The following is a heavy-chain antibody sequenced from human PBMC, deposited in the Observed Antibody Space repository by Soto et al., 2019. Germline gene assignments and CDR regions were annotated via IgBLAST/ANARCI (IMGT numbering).Heavy chain of an antibody. J-gene: IGHJ4*02. CDR3: ARYTVATINVDY. CDR1: GGSINSGGYY. CDR2: IYYSGNT. Sequence: TLSLTCTVSGGSINSGGYYWSWIRQHQGQGLEWIGYIYYSGNTSYNPSLKNRVTMSVDPSKNQFSLMLSSVTAADTAVYYCARYTVATINVDYWGQGTLLTVSS. V-gene: IGHV4-31*03. D-gene: IGHD5-12*01.